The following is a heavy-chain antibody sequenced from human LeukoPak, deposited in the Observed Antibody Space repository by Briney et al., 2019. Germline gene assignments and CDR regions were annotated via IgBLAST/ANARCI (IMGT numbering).Heavy chain of an antibody. CDR1: GASTTSYY. CDR3: ARDTRSYDTSGYYYFDY. J-gene: IGHJ4*02. Sequence: TSETLSLTCTVSGASTTSYYWNWIRQAPGKGLEWIGYIYSDGTTSYSPSLRSRVTISIDTSRNQFSLKLSSVTAADAAVYYCARDTRSYDTSGYYYFDYWGQGALVTVSS. D-gene: IGHD3-22*01. V-gene: IGHV4-59*01. CDR2: IYSDGTT.